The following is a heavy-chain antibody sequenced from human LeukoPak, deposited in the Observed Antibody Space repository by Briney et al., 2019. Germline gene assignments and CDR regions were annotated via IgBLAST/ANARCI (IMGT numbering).Heavy chain of an antibody. Sequence: GSLRLSCAASGFTFSSYWMHWVRQAPGKGLVWVSRINKDGSSTTYADSVKGRFTISRDNAKNTLYLQMNSLRAEDTAVYYCARDRDAYLTDFDYWGQGTLVTVSS. CDR1: GFTFSSYW. V-gene: IGHV3-74*01. D-gene: IGHD5-24*01. J-gene: IGHJ4*02. CDR2: INKDGSST. CDR3: ARDRDAYLTDFDY.